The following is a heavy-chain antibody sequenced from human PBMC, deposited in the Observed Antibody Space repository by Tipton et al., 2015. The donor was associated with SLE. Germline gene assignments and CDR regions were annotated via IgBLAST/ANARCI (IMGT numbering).Heavy chain of an antibody. CDR2: VSYSGVT. CDR3: ASSPGVTLFRVVTYFDL. V-gene: IGHV4-59*13. J-gene: IGHJ4*02. Sequence: TLSLTCTVSDDSITTDYWTWIRQPPGKGLGYIGYVSYSGVTNSNPSLQSRVTMSIDASKKQVSLRLSSVTAADTAVYYCASSPGVTLFRVVTYFDLWGQEILVTVSS. CDR1: DDSITTDY. D-gene: IGHD3-3*01.